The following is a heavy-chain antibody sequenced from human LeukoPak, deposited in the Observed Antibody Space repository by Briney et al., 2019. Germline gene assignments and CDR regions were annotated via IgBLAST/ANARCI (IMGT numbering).Heavy chain of an antibody. J-gene: IGHJ5*02. V-gene: IGHV3-30-3*01. CDR2: ISYDGSNK. Sequence: PGRSLRLSCAASGFTFSSYAMHWVRQAPGKGLEWVAVISYDGSNKYYADSVKGRFTISRDNSKNTLYLQMNSLRAEDTAVYYCARSRRTTYNWFDPWGQGTLATVSS. CDR3: ARSRRTTYNWFDP. CDR1: GFTFSSYA. D-gene: IGHD1-1*01.